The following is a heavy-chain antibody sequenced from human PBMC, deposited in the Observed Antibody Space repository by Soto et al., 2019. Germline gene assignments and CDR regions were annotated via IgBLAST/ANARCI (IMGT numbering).Heavy chain of an antibody. J-gene: IGHJ6*02. CDR1: GGTFSNYA. CDR2: IIPIFGIP. CDR3: ASVDHSGNSYPTAYFYDYGMDV. Sequence: SVKVSCKAAGGTFSNYAISWVRQAPGQVLEWMGGIIPIFGIPNYAQKFQGRVTIIADESTSTVYMELSSLRSEDTAVYYCASVDHSGNSYPTAYFYDYGMDVWGQGTTVTVSS. V-gene: IGHV1-69*13. D-gene: IGHD1-26*01.